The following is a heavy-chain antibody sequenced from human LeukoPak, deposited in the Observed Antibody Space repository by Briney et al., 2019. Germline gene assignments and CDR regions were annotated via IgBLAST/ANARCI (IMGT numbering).Heavy chain of an antibody. CDR1: GFTFSSYS. CDR2: ISGSGSIS. CDR3: ARANPNWGFDY. D-gene: IGHD7-27*01. V-gene: IGHV3-21*01. J-gene: IGHJ4*02. Sequence: GGSLRLSCAASGFTFSSYSMNWVRQAPGKGLEWVSTISGSGSISYYADSVKGRFTISRDDSKNSLYLQMNSLRAEDTAVYYCARANPNWGFDYWGQGTLVTVSS.